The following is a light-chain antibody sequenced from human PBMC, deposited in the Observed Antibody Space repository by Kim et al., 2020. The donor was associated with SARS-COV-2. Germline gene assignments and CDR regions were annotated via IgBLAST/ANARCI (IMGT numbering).Light chain of an antibody. V-gene: IGLV3-19*01. CDR3: NSRDSSGNVV. CDR2: GKN. Sequence: VALGQTVRITCQGDSRRSYYASWYQQKPGQAPVLVIYGKNNRPSGIPDRFSGSSSGNTASLTITGAQAEDEADYYCNSRDSSGNVVFGGGTQLTVL. CDR1: SRRSYY. J-gene: IGLJ2*01.